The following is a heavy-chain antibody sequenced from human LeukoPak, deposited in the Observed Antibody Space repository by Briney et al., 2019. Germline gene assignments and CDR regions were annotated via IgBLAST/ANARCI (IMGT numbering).Heavy chain of an antibody. V-gene: IGHV4-39*07. CDR3: AKDWRGWELLLQFDP. J-gene: IGHJ5*02. CDR1: GDSISSSSYY. Sequence: SETLSLTCTVSGDSISSSSYYWGWIRQPPGKGLEWIGNIYHSGSTFYNPSLKSRVTISVDASKNQFSLKLSSVTAADTAVYYCAKDWRGWELLLQFDPWGQGTLVTVSS. CDR2: IYHSGST. D-gene: IGHD1-26*01.